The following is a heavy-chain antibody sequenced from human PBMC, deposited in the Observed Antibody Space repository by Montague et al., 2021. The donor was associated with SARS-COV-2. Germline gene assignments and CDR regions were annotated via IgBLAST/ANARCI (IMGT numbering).Heavy chain of an antibody. V-gene: IGHV3-21*01. J-gene: IGHJ6*02. CDR2: IRGDGSNK. D-gene: IGHD6-25*01. CDR3: ARDKANLSGGFDV. Sequence: SLRLSCAGSGFSFIHYNINWVRQAPGKGLEWVSCIRGDGSNKYYADSVRGRFTISRDNAKNSLYLEMNSLRADDTAVYYCARDKANLSGGFDVWGPGTTVTVS. CDR1: GFSFIHYN.